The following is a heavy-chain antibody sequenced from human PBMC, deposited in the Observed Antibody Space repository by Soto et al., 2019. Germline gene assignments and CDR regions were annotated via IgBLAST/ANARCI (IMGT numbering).Heavy chain of an antibody. D-gene: IGHD1-20*01. CDR3: AREVSGIQAYDY. V-gene: IGHV4-4*02. CDR2: ISHGGST. Sequence: QVQLQESGPGLVKPSETLSLTCVVSGGYINSSYWWNWVRQPPGKGLESIGEISHGGSTNFNPSLKSRATISVDKSKNHLSLKLDSVTAADTAVYYCAREVSGIQAYDYWGQGTLVTVSS. CDR1: GGYINSSYW. J-gene: IGHJ4*02.